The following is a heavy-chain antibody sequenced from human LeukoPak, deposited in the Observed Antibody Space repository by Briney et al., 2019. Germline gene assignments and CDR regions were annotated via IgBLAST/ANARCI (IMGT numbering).Heavy chain of an antibody. CDR1: GFTFGNYW. V-gene: IGHV3-7*03. CDR3: EIRSRNYEESTGYFNY. CDR2: IKHDGSEK. Sequence: GGSLRLSCTASGFTFGNYWMSWVRQAPGKGLEWVANIKHDGSEKYYADSVKGRFSIFRDNAKTSVYLQLNSLRGEDTAVCAREIRSRNYEESTGYFNYWGQGTLVTVSS. D-gene: IGHD3-22*01. J-gene: IGHJ4*02.